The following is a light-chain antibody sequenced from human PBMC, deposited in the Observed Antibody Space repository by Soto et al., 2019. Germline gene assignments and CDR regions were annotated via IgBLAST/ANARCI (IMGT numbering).Light chain of an antibody. CDR3: SSYTTSSTPFV. J-gene: IGLJ1*01. CDR1: SSDVGGYNY. V-gene: IGLV2-14*01. Sequence: QSALTQPASVSGSPGQSITISCTGTSSDVGGYNYVSWYQQHPGKAPKLMIYDVNNRPSGVSNRFSGSKSGNTASLTISGLQAEDEADYLCSSYTTSSTPFVFGTGTKLTVL. CDR2: DVN.